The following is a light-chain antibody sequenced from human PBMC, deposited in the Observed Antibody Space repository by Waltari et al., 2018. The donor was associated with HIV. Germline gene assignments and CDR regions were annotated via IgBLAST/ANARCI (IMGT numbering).Light chain of an antibody. CDR3: QQLNTYPLT. V-gene: IGKV1-9*01. CDR1: RGIGNY. CDR2: AAS. Sequence: DIQLTQSPSFFPASVGDSGHLTCRASRGIGNYLAWYQQKPGKAPELLIYAASTLQSGVPSRFSGSGSGTEFTLTISGLQPEDFAAFYCQQLNTYPLTFGGGTRVEIK. J-gene: IGKJ4*01.